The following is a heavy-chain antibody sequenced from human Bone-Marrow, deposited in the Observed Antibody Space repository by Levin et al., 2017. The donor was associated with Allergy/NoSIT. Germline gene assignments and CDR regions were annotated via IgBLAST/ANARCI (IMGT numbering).Heavy chain of an antibody. Sequence: GGSLRLSCAASGFSFSSYAMHWVRQAPGKGLEWVALISYAGSNDYYADSVKGRFTISRDNSKNTLFLQMESLRTEDTAVYYCAKLAGVLDYWGQGTLVTVSS. CDR1: GFSFSSYA. D-gene: IGHD6-19*01. V-gene: IGHV3-30*18. CDR2: ISYAGSND. CDR3: AKLAGVLDY. J-gene: IGHJ4*02.